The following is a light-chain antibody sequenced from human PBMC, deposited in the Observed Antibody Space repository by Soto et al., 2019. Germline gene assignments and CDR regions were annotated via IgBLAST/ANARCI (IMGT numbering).Light chain of an antibody. CDR3: CSYAGSSTYV. CDR1: SSDVGSYNF. V-gene: IGLV2-23*01. CDR2: EGS. Sequence: QSVLTQPASVSGSPGQSITISCTGTSSDVGSYNFVSWFQQHPGKAPKLMIYEGSERPSGVSNRFSGSKSGNTASLTISGLQAEDEADYYCCSYAGSSTYVFGNGTKVTVL. J-gene: IGLJ1*01.